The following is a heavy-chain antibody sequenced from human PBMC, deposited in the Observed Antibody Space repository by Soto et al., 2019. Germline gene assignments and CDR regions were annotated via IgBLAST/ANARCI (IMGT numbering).Heavy chain of an antibody. Sequence: QVQLVESGGGVVQPGRSLRLSCTASGFTFSSYAMHWVRQAPGKGLEWVAATSYDGSNKDYAYSVKGRFTISRDNSKNTLYLQMKSLRAEDTAVYYCQSCYGSGTYVEGLDYWGQGTLVTVSS. CDR3: QSCYGSGTYVEGLDY. V-gene: IGHV3-30-3*01. CDR2: TSYDGSNK. J-gene: IGHJ4*02. CDR1: GFTFSSYA. D-gene: IGHD3-10*01.